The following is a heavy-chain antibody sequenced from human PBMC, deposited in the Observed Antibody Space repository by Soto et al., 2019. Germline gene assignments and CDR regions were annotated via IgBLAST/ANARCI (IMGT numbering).Heavy chain of an antibody. Sequence: GESLKISCKGSGYSFTSYWIGWVRQMPGKGLEWMGIIYPGDSDTRYSPSFQGQVTISADKSISTAYLQWSSLKASDTAMYYCGRLAGTGNYYYYGMDVWGQGTTVTVSS. D-gene: IGHD6-19*01. V-gene: IGHV5-51*01. CDR2: IYPGDSDT. CDR1: GYSFTSYW. J-gene: IGHJ6*02. CDR3: GRLAGTGNYYYYGMDV.